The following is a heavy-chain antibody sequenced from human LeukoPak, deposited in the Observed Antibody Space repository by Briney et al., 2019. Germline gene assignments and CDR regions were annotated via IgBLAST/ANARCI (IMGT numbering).Heavy chain of an antibody. CDR1: GFTFSSYS. CDR3: ASGGSGKIFDHYYGMDV. Sequence: GGSLRLSCAASGFTFSSYSMNWVRQAPGKGLEWVSSISSSSSYIYYADSVKGRFTISRDNAKNSLYLQMNSLRAEDTAVYYCASGGSGKIFDHYYGMDVWGQGTTVTVSS. J-gene: IGHJ6*02. CDR2: ISSSSSYI. V-gene: IGHV3-21*01. D-gene: IGHD3-16*01.